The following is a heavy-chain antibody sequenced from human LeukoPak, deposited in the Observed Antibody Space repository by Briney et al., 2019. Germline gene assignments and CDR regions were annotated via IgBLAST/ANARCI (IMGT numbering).Heavy chain of an antibody. V-gene: IGHV4-34*01. CDR2: INHSGST. Sequence: PSETLSLTCAVYGGSFSGYYWSWIRQPPGKGLEWIGEINHSGSTNYNPSLKNRVTISVDTSKNQFSLKLSSVTAADTAVYYCARGAYSSGWYRRAEYFQHWGQGTLVTVSS. D-gene: IGHD6-19*01. CDR3: ARGAYSSGWYRRAEYFQH. CDR1: GGSFSGYY. J-gene: IGHJ1*01.